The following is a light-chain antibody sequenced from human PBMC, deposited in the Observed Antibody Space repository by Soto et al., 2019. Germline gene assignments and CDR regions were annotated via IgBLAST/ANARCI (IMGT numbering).Light chain of an antibody. Sequence: QSVLTQPPSASGSPAQSVTISCNATSSDIGGYNFVSWYQQHPGKAPKLIIYEVYKRPSGVPDRFSGSKSGNTASLTVSGLQAEDEADYYCSSHGGSNNPYAFGTGTKLTVL. J-gene: IGLJ1*01. V-gene: IGLV2-8*01. CDR1: SSDIGGYNF. CDR3: SSHGGSNNPYA. CDR2: EVY.